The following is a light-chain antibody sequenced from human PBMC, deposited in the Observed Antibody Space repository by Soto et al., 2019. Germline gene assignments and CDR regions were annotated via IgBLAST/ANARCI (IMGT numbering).Light chain of an antibody. J-gene: IGKJ4*01. CDR1: QSVSST. CDR2: GAS. V-gene: IGKV3-15*01. Sequence: EIALTQSPGTLSLSPGERATLFCRASQSVSSTVAWYQQRPGQAPRLLIYGASTRATGIPARFSGSGSGTEFTLTISSLQSEDFAVYYCQQYNDWLTFGGGTKVDNK. CDR3: QQYNDWLT.